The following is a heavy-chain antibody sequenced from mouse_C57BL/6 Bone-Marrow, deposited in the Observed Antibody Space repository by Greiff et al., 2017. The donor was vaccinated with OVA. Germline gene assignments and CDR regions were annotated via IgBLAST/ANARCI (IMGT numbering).Heavy chain of an antibody. CDR3: ARHPLRPWVAY. J-gene: IGHJ3*01. V-gene: IGHV5-6*02. CDR1: GFTFSSYG. Sequence: DVKLVESGGDLVKPGGSLKLSCAASGFTFSSYGMSWVRQTPDKRLEWVATISSGGSYTYYPDSVKGRVTISRDKAKNTLYLQMSSLKSEDTAMNYCARHPLRPWVAYWGQGTLVTVSA. D-gene: IGHD2-12*01. CDR2: ISSGGSYT.